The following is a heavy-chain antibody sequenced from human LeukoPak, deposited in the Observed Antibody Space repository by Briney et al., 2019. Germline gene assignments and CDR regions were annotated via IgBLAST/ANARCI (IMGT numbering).Heavy chain of an antibody. CDR2: IRSKAYGGTT. V-gene: IGHV3-49*03. J-gene: IGHJ4*02. Sequence: GGSLRLSCTASGFTFGDYAMSWFRQAPGKGLEWVGFIRSKAYGGTTEYAASVKGRFTISRDDSKSIAYLQMNSLKTEDTAVYYCAKVRTWYYDSSGYDYWGQGTLVTVSS. D-gene: IGHD3-22*01. CDR3: AKVRTWYYDSSGYDY. CDR1: GFTFGDYA.